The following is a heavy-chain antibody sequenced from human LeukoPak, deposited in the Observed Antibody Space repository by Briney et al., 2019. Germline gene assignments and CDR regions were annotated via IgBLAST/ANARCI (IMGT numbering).Heavy chain of an antibody. J-gene: IGHJ4*02. Sequence: GGSLRLSCAASGFTFSSYAMSWVRQAPGKGLEGVSFISGSGGSTYYTDSVQGRFTISRDNSKNTLFLQMNSLRAEDTAVYYCATGKGGNYFPLDYWGQGTLVTVSS. D-gene: IGHD1-26*01. CDR1: GFTFSSYA. CDR2: ISGSGGST. CDR3: ATGKGGNYFPLDY. V-gene: IGHV3-23*01.